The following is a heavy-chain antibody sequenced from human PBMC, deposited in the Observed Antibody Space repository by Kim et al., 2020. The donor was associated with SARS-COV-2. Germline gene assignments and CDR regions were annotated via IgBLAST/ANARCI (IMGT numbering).Heavy chain of an antibody. CDR1: GFTFSSYG. CDR2: IWYDGSNK. V-gene: IGHV3-33*01. Sequence: GVSLRLSCAASGFTFSSYGMHWVRQAPGKGLEWVAFIWYDGSNKYYADSVKGRFTISRDNSKNTLYLQMNSLRAEDTAVYYCARDRYGPTHYGMDVCGQG. D-gene: IGHD4-17*01. CDR3: ARDRYGPTHYGMDV. J-gene: IGHJ6*02.